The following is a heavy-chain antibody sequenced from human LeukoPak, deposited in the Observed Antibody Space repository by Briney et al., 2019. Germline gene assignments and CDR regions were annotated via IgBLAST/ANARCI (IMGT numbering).Heavy chain of an antibody. CDR1: GFTFSSYG. CDR2: ISGSGGST. J-gene: IGHJ4*02. D-gene: IGHD1-26*01. Sequence: GGTLRLPCAASGFTFSSYGMSWVRQAPGKGLEWVSAISGSGGSTYYADSVKGRFTISRDNSKNTLYLQMNSLRAEDTAVYYCAKLPSGLRSYYFDYWGQGTLVTVSS. V-gene: IGHV3-23*01. CDR3: AKLPSGLRSYYFDY.